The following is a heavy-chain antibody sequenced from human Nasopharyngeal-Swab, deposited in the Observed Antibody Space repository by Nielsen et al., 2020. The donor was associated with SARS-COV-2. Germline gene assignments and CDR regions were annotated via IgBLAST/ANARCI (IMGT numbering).Heavy chain of an antibody. J-gene: IGHJ6*02. D-gene: IGHD6-13*01. V-gene: IGHV4-34*01. Sequence: SATMSLTCAVSGGSFRGYYWSWIRQPPGKGLEWIGEINHSVSPNYNPSLKSRFTISVDTSKNQFSLKLSSVTAADTAVYYCARVKGIAAANYYYGMDVWGQGTTVTVSS. CDR3: ARVKGIAAANYYYGMDV. CDR1: GGSFRGYY. CDR2: INHSVSP.